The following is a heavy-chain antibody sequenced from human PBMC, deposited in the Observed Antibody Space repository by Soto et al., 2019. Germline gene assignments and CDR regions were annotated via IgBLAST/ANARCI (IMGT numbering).Heavy chain of an antibody. J-gene: IGHJ4*02. CDR3: GKERRGSGWSVCDF. CDR1: GFIFRDYA. CDR2: ISGSGDSA. Sequence: GGSLRLSCAASGFIFRDYAMNWVRQAPGKGLEWVSDISGSGDSARYADSVKGRFTISRDNSRDTLYLHMNSLRVDDTAVYYCGKERRGSGWSVCDFWGQGDLVTVSS. V-gene: IGHV3-23*01. D-gene: IGHD6-19*01.